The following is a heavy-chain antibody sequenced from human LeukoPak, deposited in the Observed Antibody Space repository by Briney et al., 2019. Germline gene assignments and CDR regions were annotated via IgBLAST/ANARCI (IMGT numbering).Heavy chain of an antibody. D-gene: IGHD3-10*01. V-gene: IGHV3-23*01. Sequence: GGSLRLSCAASGFTFSSYGMSWVRQAPGKGLEWVSAISGSGGSTYYADSVKGRFTISRDNSKNTLYLQMNSLRAEDTAVYYCAKDGMVRGVIFLYYYYMDVWGKGTTVTISS. CDR3: AKDGMVRGVIFLYYYYMDV. J-gene: IGHJ6*03. CDR2: ISGSGGST. CDR1: GFTFSSYG.